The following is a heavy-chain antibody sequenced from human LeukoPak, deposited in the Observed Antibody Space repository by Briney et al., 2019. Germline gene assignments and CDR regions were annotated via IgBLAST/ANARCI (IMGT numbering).Heavy chain of an antibody. Sequence: RRGAPLEISCEGSVSIFTSYWIGWVRQLPGKGLEGMEIIYPGDSDTRYSPSFQGPVTISADKSISTAYMQWSSLKASDTAMYYCARRIVVVPAAMGGDFDYWGQGTLVTVSS. CDR2: IYPGDSDT. CDR1: VSIFTSYW. CDR3: ARRIVVVPAAMGGDFDY. J-gene: IGHJ4*02. V-gene: IGHV5-51*01. D-gene: IGHD2-2*01.